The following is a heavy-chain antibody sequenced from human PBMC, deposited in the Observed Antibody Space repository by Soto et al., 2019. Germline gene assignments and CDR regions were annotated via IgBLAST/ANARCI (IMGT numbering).Heavy chain of an antibody. CDR3: ARAGYSSSWYWWFDP. Sequence: QVQLVESGGGVVQPGRSLRLSCAASGFTFSSYAMHWVRQAPGKGLEWVAVISYDGSNKYYADSVKGRFTISRDNSKNTLYLKRNSLRAEEPAVYYCARAGYSSSWYWWFDPWGQGTLVTVSS. V-gene: IGHV3-30-3*01. J-gene: IGHJ5*02. D-gene: IGHD6-13*01. CDR1: GFTFSSYA. CDR2: ISYDGSNK.